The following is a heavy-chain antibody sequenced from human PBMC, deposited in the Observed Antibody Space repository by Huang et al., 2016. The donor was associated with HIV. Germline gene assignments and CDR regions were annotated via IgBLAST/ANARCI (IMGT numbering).Heavy chain of an antibody. Sequence: QVQLVESGGGVVEPGRSLRVSCAASGFSFSDSGMHWVRQAPGKGLEVVAVISYEGRNKFYAESVKGRFTISRDNSKNTVYLQMNSLRAGDTAVYYCAKDRRAYYYGSGIEYWGQGARVTVSS. CDR3: AKDRRAYYYGSGIEY. J-gene: IGHJ4*02. V-gene: IGHV3-30*18. CDR1: GFSFSDSG. CDR2: ISYEGRNK. D-gene: IGHD3-10*01.